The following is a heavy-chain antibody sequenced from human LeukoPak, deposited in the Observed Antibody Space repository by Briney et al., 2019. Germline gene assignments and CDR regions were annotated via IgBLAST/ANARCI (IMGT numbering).Heavy chain of an antibody. D-gene: IGHD3-10*01. Sequence: ASVKVSCKASGYTFTGYYMHWVRQAPGQGLEWMGWINPNSGGTNYAQKFQGRVTMTRDTSISTAYMELSRLRSDDTAVYYCARINMVRVYYFDYWGQGTLVTVSS. CDR1: GYTFTGYY. J-gene: IGHJ4*02. CDR3: ARINMVRVYYFDY. CDR2: INPNSGGT. V-gene: IGHV1-2*02.